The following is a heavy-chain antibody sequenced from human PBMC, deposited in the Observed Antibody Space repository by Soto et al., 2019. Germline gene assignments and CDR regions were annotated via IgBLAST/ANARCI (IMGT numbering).Heavy chain of an antibody. D-gene: IGHD5-12*01. CDR3: VKSRGGNNFDFFD. CDR2: VRGNGDPP. J-gene: IGHJ4*02. CDR1: GFTFSSYA. Sequence: RLSCSASGFTFSSYAMHWVRQAPGKGLEYVSGVRGNGDPPFYADSVKGRFTISRDNSKNTLYLQMSSLSADDTAVYYCVKSRGGNNFDFFDWGQGALVT. V-gene: IGHV3-64D*06.